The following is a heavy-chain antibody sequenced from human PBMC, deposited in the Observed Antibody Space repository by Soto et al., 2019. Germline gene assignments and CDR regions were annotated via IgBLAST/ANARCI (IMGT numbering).Heavy chain of an antibody. Sequence: QVQLVQSGAEVKKPGSSVKVSCKASGGTFSSYAISWVRQAPGQGLEWMGGIIPIFGTANYAQKFQGRVTITADESTSTAYMELSSLRAEDTAVYYCARRLEWAGIAVADYYYGMDVWGQGTTVTVSS. CDR1: GGTFSSYA. V-gene: IGHV1-69*01. CDR2: IIPIFGTA. CDR3: ARRLEWAGIAVADYYYGMDV. D-gene: IGHD6-19*01. J-gene: IGHJ6*02.